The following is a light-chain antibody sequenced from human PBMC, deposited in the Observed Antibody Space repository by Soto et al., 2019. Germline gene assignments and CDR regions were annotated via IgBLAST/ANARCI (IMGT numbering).Light chain of an antibody. Sequence: DIQMTHSPSTLSASLGDIVTITCRASQSISSWLAWYQQKPGKAPKLLIYDASSLESGVPSRFSGSGSGTEFTLTISSLQPDDFAAYYCQQYNSYSRTFGQGTKVDIK. CDR2: DAS. V-gene: IGKV1-5*01. CDR3: QQYNSYSRT. CDR1: QSISSW. J-gene: IGKJ1*01.